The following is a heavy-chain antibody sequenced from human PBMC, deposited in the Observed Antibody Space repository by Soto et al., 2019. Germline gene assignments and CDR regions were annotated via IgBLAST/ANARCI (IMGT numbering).Heavy chain of an antibody. Sequence: PGGSLRLSCAASGFTFSDYYISWIRQAPGKGLEWVSYISRSSSYTNYADSVKGRFTISRDNAKNSLYLQMNSLRAEDTAVYYCARVSYSISSLSEYNWFDPWGQVTLVTVSS. V-gene: IGHV3-11*06. J-gene: IGHJ5*02. CDR1: GFTFSDYY. CDR2: ISRSSSYT. CDR3: ARVSYSISSLSEYNWFDP. D-gene: IGHD6-6*01.